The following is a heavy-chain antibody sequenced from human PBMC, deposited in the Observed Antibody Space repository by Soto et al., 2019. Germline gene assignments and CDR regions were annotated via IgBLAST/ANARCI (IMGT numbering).Heavy chain of an antibody. CDR1: GFAFNSYY. V-gene: IGHV1-2*04. J-gene: IGHJ4*02. CDR2: VDPNGGGS. D-gene: IGHD4-17*01. CDR3: ATWVDYGDFEGFDF. Sequence: ASVEVSSKAPGFAFNSYYLHWARQELGQGLEWRGWVDPNGGGSNSAQKFQGSVTMTWDTSITTAYLDLTRLTTNDTATYFCATWVDYGDFEGFDFWGQGTLVTV.